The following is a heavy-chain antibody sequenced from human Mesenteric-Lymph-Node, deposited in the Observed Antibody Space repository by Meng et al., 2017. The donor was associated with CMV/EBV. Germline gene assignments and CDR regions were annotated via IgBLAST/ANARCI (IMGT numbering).Heavy chain of an antibody. CDR1: GYTFSNYY. CDR2: INPSGGST. V-gene: IGHV1-46*01. Sequence: ASVKVSCKASGYTFSNYYMHWVRQAPGQGLEWMGIINPSGGSTTYAQKFQGRVTMTRDTSTSTVYMELYSLRSEDTAVHYCAMERLHDHGGNYFDHWGQGTLVTVSS. J-gene: IGHJ4*02. D-gene: IGHD4-23*01. CDR3: AMERLHDHGGNYFDH.